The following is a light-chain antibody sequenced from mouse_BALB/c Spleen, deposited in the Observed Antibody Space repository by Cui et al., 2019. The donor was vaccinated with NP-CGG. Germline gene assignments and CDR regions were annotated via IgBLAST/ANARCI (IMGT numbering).Light chain of an antibody. CDR1: TGAVTTNNY. V-gene: IGLV1*01. CDR3: ALWYSNHWV. CDR2: GTN. J-gene: IGLJ1*01. Sequence: QAVVTKESDLTTSPGETVTLTCRSSTGAVTTNNYANWVQEKPDHLFTGLIGGTNNRAPGVPARFSGSLIGDKAALTITGAQTEDEAIYFCALWYSNHWVFGGGTKLTVL.